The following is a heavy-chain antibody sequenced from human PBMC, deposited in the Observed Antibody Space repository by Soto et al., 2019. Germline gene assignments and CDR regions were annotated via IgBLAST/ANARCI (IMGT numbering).Heavy chain of an antibody. CDR1: GFTFSSYA. Sequence: EVQLLESGGGLVQPGGSLRLSCAASGFTFSSYAMNWVRQAPGKGLEWVSAISGSSGITYYADSVKGRFTISGDNSNNTMYLQMNSLRAEDTAVYYCAKVGGSILSNYFDDWGQGTLVTVSS. D-gene: IGHD1-26*01. CDR3: AKVGGSILSNYFDD. V-gene: IGHV3-23*01. CDR2: ISGSSGIT. J-gene: IGHJ4*02.